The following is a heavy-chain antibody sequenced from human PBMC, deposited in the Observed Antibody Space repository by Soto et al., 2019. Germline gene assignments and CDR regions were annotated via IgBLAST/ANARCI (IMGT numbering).Heavy chain of an antibody. CDR2: IIPIFGTA. D-gene: IGHD4-17*01. Sequence: QVQLVQSGAEVKKPGSSVKVSCKASGGTFSSYAITWVRQAPGQGLKWMGGIIPIFGTANYAQKFQGRVTITAXXXTXXAYRELSSLRSEDTAVYYCASHSHGDSSYYYGMDVWGQGTTVTVSS. CDR1: GGTFSSYA. J-gene: IGHJ6*02. CDR3: ASHSHGDSSYYYGMDV. V-gene: IGHV1-69*12.